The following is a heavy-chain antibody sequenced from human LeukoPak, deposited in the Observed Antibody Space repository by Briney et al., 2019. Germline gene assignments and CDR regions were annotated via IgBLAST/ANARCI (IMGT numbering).Heavy chain of an antibody. CDR1: GGSISSYY. J-gene: IGHJ6*03. CDR3: ARVISPDSYYYSYYYYMDV. CDR2: IHYTGST. Sequence: PSETLSLTCTVSGGSISSYYWSWIRQPPRKGLEWIGYIHYTGSTNYNPSLKSRVTISVDTSKNQFSLKLSSVTAADTAVYYCARVISPDSYYYSYYYYMDVWGKGTTVTVSS. D-gene: IGHD3-10*01. V-gene: IGHV4-59*01.